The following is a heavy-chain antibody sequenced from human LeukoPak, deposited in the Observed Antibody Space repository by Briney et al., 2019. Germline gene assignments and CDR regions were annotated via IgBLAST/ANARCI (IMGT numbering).Heavy chain of an antibody. J-gene: IGHJ5*02. CDR3: ARVPGDNWNDDVGLHWFDP. D-gene: IGHD1-1*01. CDR1: GYTFTSYG. V-gene: IGHV1-18*04. CDR2: ISAYNGNT. Sequence: GASVKVSCKASGYTFTSYGISWVRQAPGQGLEWMGWISAYNGNTNYAQELQGRVTMTTDTSTSTAYMELRSLRSDDTAVYYCARVPGDNWNDDVGLHWFDPWGQGTLVTVSS.